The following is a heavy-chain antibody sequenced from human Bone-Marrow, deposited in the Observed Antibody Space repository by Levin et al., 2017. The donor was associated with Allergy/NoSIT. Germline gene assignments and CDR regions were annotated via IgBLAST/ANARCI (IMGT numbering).Heavy chain of an antibody. V-gene: IGHV3-30*03. CDR2: ISLDGTKT. CDR1: GFIFSYYG. Sequence: AGGSLRLSCEASGFIFSYYGMHWVRQAPGKGLEWVAHISLDGTKTFYAESVSGRFTISRDNARDTMYLEMNNMRSDDTGVYYCARPGHSGWTLENWGQGALVTVSS. D-gene: IGHD6-19*01. CDR3: ARPGHSGWTLEN. J-gene: IGHJ4*02.